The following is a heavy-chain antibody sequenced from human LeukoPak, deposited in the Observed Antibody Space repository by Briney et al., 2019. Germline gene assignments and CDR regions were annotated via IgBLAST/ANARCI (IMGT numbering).Heavy chain of an antibody. CDR3: ARSQRRGCSSTSCPAYYYYGMDV. J-gene: IGHJ6*02. Sequence: SVKVSCKASGGTFSSYAISWVRQAPGQGLEWMGRIIPIRGIANYAQKFQGRVTITADKSTSTAYMEQSSLRSEDTAVYYCARSQRRGCSSTSCPAYYYYGMDVWGQGTTVTVSS. V-gene: IGHV1-69*04. D-gene: IGHD2-2*01. CDR2: IIPIRGIA. CDR1: GGTFSSYA.